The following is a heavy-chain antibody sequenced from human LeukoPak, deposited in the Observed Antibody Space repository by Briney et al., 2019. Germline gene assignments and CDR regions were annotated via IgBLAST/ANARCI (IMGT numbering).Heavy chain of an antibody. CDR2: IYHSGST. Sequence: SGTLSLTCAVSGGSISSSNWWSWVRQPPGKGLEWIGEIYHSGSTNYNPSLKSRVTISVDKSKNQFSLKLSSVAAADTAVYYCARAASLYDILTGYRHNAFDYWGQGTLVTVSS. V-gene: IGHV4-4*02. CDR3: ARAASLYDILTGYRHNAFDY. CDR1: GGSISSSNW. J-gene: IGHJ4*02. D-gene: IGHD3-9*01.